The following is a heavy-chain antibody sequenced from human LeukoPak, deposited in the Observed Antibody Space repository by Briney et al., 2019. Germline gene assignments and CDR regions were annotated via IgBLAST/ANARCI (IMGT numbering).Heavy chain of an antibody. J-gene: IGHJ6*03. CDR2: INHSGST. CDR1: GGSFSGYY. D-gene: IGHD2-15*01. V-gene: IGHV4-34*01. CDR3: ARLRRTLLQSNYYYYYYMDV. Sequence: SETLSLTCAVYGGSFSGYYWSWIRQPPGKGLEWIGEINHSGSTNYNPSLKSRVTISVDTSKNQFSLKLSSVTAADTAVYYCARLRRTLLQSNYYYYYYMDVWGKGTTVTVSS.